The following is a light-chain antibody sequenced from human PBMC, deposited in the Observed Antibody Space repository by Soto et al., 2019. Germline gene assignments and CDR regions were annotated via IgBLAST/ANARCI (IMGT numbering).Light chain of an antibody. Sequence: ETVMTQSPATLSMSPGERATLSCRASQSVNNNLAWYQQKLGQAPRVLIYGASTRATGIPARFSGSRSGTEFILTISSLQSEEFAVYYCQHYNTWPWTFGQGTKVEIK. CDR3: QHYNTWPWT. CDR1: QSVNNN. V-gene: IGKV3-15*01. J-gene: IGKJ1*01. CDR2: GAS.